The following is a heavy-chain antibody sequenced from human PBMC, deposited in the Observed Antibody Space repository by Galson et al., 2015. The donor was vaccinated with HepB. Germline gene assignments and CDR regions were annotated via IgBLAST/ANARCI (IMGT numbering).Heavy chain of an antibody. J-gene: IGHJ6*02. CDR1: GFTVSNYA. CDR2: ISGSGSST. Sequence: SLRLSCAASGFTVSNYAMSWVRQAPGKGLEWVAGISGSGSSTYYADSVKGRFTISRDNSKRTLYLQMNSLGGEDTAVYYCAKDRSRDYYGSGSYYSLYSYGMDVWGQGTTVTVSS. CDR3: AKDRSRDYYGSGSYYSLYSYGMDV. D-gene: IGHD3-10*01. V-gene: IGHV3-23*01.